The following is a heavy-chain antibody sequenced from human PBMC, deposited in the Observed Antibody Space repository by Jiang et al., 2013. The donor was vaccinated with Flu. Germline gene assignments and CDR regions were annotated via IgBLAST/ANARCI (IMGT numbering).Heavy chain of an antibody. Sequence: GPGLVKPSETLSLTCTISDDSVTSYYWSWIRQPPGKGLEWIGYMRYSGSTLYNPSLVSRATMSVDPSKKQISLKLTSVTAADTALYYCARGTADIAPPGIQDHWGQGTPVIVSS. J-gene: IGHJ4*02. CDR3: ARGTADIAPPGIQDH. D-gene: IGHD6-6*01. CDR2: MRYSGST. V-gene: IGHV4-59*02. CDR1: DDSVTSYY.